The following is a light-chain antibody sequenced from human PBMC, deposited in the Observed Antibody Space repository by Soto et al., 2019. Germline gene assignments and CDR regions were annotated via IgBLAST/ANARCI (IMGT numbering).Light chain of an antibody. CDR2: GNS. Sequence: QSVLTQPASVSGAPGQRVTISCTGSNSNIGAGYDVHWYQLLPGTAPKLLIYGNSNRPSGVPDRFSGSKSGTSASLAITGLQAEDEADYYCQSYDTSLSALYVFGTGTKVTVL. J-gene: IGLJ1*01. CDR1: NSNIGAGYD. CDR3: QSYDTSLSALYV. V-gene: IGLV1-40*01.